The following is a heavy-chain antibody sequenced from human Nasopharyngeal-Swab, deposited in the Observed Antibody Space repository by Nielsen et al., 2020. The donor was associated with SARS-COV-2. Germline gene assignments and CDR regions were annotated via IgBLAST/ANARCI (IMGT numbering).Heavy chain of an antibody. V-gene: IGHV3-9*01. CDR1: GFTFDDYA. Sequence: SLQISCAASGFTFDDYAMHWVRQAPGKGLEWVSGISWNSGSIGYADPVKGRFTISRDNAKNSLYLQMNSLRAEDTALYYCANLYYYDSSGYLGGDYWGQGTLVTVSS. CDR3: ANLYYYDSSGYLGGDY. CDR2: ISWNSGSI. D-gene: IGHD3-22*01. J-gene: IGHJ4*02.